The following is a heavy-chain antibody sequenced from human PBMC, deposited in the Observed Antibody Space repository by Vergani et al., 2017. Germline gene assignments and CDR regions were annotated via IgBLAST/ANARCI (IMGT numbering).Heavy chain of an antibody. J-gene: IGHJ6*02. CDR3: AKANPRNSGYDYLYYYHAMDV. D-gene: IGHD5-12*01. CDR2: FIPVFDTK. CDR1: GGTFGSYV. Sequence: QVRLVQSGAEVRKPGSSVKVSCKASGGTFGSYVTHWVRQAPGQGLEWMGGFIPVFDTKNYAQKFKGRVNITADESTRTAYMELSGLRHEDTAVYYCAKANPRNSGYDYLYYYHAMDVWRQGTTVTVSS. V-gene: IGHV1-69*12.